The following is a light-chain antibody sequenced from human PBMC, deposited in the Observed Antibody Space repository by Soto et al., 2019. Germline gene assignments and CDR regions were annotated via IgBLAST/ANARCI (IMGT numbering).Light chain of an antibody. Sequence: QSVLTQPASVSVSPRQSINISCTGTSSDVGGYNYVSWYQQQPGKAPKLMIYDVSNRPSGVSNRLSGSKSGNTASLTISGLQAEDEADYYCSSYTSSSTRVFGTGTKVTVL. CDR3: SSYTSSSTRV. J-gene: IGLJ1*01. V-gene: IGLV2-14*01. CDR1: SSDVGGYNY. CDR2: DVS.